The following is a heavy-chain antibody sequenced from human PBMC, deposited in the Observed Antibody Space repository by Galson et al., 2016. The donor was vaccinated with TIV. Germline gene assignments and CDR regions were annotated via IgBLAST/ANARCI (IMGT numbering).Heavy chain of an antibody. D-gene: IGHD2-21*01. Sequence: SLRLSCAPSGFLVSNNYMTWVRQAPGKGLEWVSIISSGGTTNYADSVKGRFTIGRDESKNTLYLEMNNLRLEDTAVYYCARDRRHCGNECFLYYYYGMDVWGRGTTVTVSS. J-gene: IGHJ6*02. CDR3: ARDRRHCGNECFLYYYYGMDV. CDR1: GFLVSNNY. V-gene: IGHV3-66*02. CDR2: ISSGGTT.